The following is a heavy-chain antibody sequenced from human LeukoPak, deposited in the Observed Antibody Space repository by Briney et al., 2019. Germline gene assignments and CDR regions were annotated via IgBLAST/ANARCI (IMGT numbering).Heavy chain of an antibody. J-gene: IGHJ6*04. V-gene: IGHV3-7*01. CDR2: IKEDGGEG. D-gene: IGHD2-8*01. CDR1: GFTFSSYW. CDR3: ATRYCTISACRASSYKSFDV. Sequence: GGSLRLSCAASGFTFSSYWMTWVRQAPGKGLEWVANIKEDGGEGYYVDSVKGRFTVSRDNAKNSLYLQLTSLRAEDTAVYYCATRYCTISACRASSYKSFDVWGKGTTVTVSS.